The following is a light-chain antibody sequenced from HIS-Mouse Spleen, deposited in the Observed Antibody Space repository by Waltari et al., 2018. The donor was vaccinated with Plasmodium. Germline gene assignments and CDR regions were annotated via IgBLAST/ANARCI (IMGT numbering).Light chain of an antibody. CDR1: QSVSSN. J-gene: IGKJ1*01. Sequence: EIVMTQSPATLSVSPGERATLSCRASQSVSSNLAWYQQKPGQAPRLLIYGASTRATGIPASFNGSGSGTEFTLTISNMQSEDFAVYYCQQYNNWPRGTFGQGTKVEIK. CDR3: QQYNNWPRGT. CDR2: GAS. V-gene: IGKV3-15*01.